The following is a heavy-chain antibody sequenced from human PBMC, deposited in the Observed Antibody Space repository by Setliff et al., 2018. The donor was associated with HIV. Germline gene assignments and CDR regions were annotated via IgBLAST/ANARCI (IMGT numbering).Heavy chain of an antibody. CDR2: ISAYNGNT. Sequence: ASVKVSCKASGYTFTSYDISWVRQAPGQGLEWMGWISAYNGNTNYAQKLQSRVTMTTDTSTSTAYMELRSLRSDDTAVYYCEREIGDYYDSSGYYPPTDYFYGMDVWGQGTTVTVSS. V-gene: IGHV1-18*01. J-gene: IGHJ6*02. CDR3: EREIGDYYDSSGYYPPTDYFYGMDV. CDR1: GYTFTSYD. D-gene: IGHD3-22*01.